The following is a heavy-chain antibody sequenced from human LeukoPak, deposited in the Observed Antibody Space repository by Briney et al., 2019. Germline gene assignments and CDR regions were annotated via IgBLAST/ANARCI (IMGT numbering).Heavy chain of an antibody. D-gene: IGHD3-22*01. Sequence: ASVKVSCKASGGTFSSYGISWVRQAPGQGLEWMGWISAYNGNTNYAQKLQGRVTMTTDTSTSTAYMELRSLRSDDTAVYYCAREKVSYDSSGYRFDPWGQGTLVTVSS. CDR1: GGTFSSYG. J-gene: IGHJ5*02. CDR2: ISAYNGNT. V-gene: IGHV1-18*01. CDR3: AREKVSYDSSGYRFDP.